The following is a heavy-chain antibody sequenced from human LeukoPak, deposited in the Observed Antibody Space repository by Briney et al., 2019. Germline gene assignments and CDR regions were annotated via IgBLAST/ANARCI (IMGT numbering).Heavy chain of an antibody. CDR3: ARVVYYYDSSGYYSDY. CDR1: GFTFSSYS. V-gene: IGHV3-48*04. J-gene: IGHJ4*02. CDR2: ISSSGSTI. Sequence: GSLRLSCAASGFTFSSYSMNWVRQAPGKGLEWVSYISSSGSTIYYADSVKGRFTISRDNAKKSLYLQMNSLRAEDTAVYYCARVVYYYDSSGYYSDYWGQGTLVTVSS. D-gene: IGHD3-22*01.